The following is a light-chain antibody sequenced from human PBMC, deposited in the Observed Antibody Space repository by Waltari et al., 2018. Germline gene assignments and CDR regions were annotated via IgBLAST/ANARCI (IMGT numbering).Light chain of an antibody. CDR3: SSFTSSTTGI. Sequence: SALTQPDSVSGSPGQSITISCSGISSDSGGYEYVSWYQQHPGKAPKVIIYAVNNRPSGVSNRFSGSKSGSSASLTIYGLQAEDEADYYCSSFTSSTTGIFGGGTKVTVL. V-gene: IGLV2-14*03. CDR2: AVN. CDR1: SSDSGGYEY. J-gene: IGLJ2*01.